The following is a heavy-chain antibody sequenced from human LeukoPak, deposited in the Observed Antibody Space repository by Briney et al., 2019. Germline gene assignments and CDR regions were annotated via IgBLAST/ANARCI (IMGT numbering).Heavy chain of an antibody. J-gene: IGHJ3*02. Sequence: SETLSLTCTVSGGSISNRSHFWGWIRQTPGKGLEWFGSIYYSGYTYYNPSLKSRVTISVDTSKNQFSLRLSTVTAADRAVYYCVREVSKGSSDAFDIWGQGTMVTVSS. CDR3: VREVSKGSSDAFDI. D-gene: IGHD2-8*01. CDR1: GGSISNRSHF. V-gene: IGHV4-39*07. CDR2: IYYSGYT.